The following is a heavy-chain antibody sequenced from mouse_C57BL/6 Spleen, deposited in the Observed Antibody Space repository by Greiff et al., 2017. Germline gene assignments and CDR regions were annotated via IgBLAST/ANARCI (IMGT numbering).Heavy chain of an antibody. Sequence: EVKLVEPGEGLVKPGGSLKFSCAASGFTFSSYAMSWVRQTPEKRLEWVAYISSGGDYTYYADTVKGRFTITGDKARNTLYLQMSSLKSEDTAMYYCTRDPDYYGKFDYWGQGTTLTVSS. CDR2: ISSGGDYT. CDR1: GFTFSSYA. J-gene: IGHJ2*01. D-gene: IGHD1-1*01. CDR3: TRDPDYYGKFDY. V-gene: IGHV5-9-1*02.